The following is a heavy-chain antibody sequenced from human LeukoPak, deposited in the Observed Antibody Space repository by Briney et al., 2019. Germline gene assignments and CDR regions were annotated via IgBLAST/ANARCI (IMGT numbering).Heavy chain of an antibody. V-gene: IGHV3-30*18. CDR1: GFTFSSYG. Sequence: GGSLRLSCAASGFTFSSYGMHWVRQAPGKGLEWVAVISYDGSNKYYADSVKGRFTISRDNSKNTLYLQMNSLRAEDTAVYYCAKNHIVATNYYYYGMDVWGQGTTVTVSS. CDR3: AKNHIVATNYYYYGMDV. CDR2: ISYDGSNK. J-gene: IGHJ6*02. D-gene: IGHD5-12*01.